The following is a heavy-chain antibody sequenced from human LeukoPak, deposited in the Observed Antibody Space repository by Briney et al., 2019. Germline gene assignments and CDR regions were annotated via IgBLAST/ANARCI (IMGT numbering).Heavy chain of an antibody. J-gene: IGHJ3*02. Sequence: PGGSLRLSCAASGFTFSNNSMNWVRQAPGKGLEWVSYISSSSSTIYYADSVKGRFTISRDNAKNSLYLQMNSLRAEDTAVYYCARAKRNGFDIWGQGTMVTVSS. CDR2: ISSSSSTI. CDR3: ARAKRNGFDI. V-gene: IGHV3-48*01. CDR1: GFTFSNNS.